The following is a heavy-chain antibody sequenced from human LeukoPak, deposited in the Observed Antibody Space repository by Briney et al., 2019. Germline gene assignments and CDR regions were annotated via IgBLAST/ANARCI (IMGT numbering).Heavy chain of an antibody. CDR2: IRCDGSNK. CDR3: AKDICLGCFLELEFDP. J-gene: IGHJ5*02. CDR1: GLTFSSYA. D-gene: IGHD3-3*01. V-gene: IGHV3-30*02. Sequence: GGSLRLSCAASGLTFSSYAMQWVRQAPGKGLEWVSFIRCDGSNKYYADSVKGRFTISRDNTKNTLYLQMNSLRAEDTAVYYCAKDICLGCFLELEFDPWGQGTLVTVSS.